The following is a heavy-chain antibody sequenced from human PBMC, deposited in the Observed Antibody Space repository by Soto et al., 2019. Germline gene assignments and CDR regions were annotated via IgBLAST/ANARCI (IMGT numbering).Heavy chain of an antibody. J-gene: IGHJ6*02. D-gene: IGHD2-2*01. CDR2: IYYSGST. CDR3: AIEGTLGYCSSTSCYTYYYYGMDV. Sequence: PSETLSLTCTVSGGSISSGGYYWSWIRQHPGKGLEWIGYIYYSGSTYYNPSLKSRVTISVDTSKNQFSLKLSSVTAADTAVYYCAIEGTLGYCSSTSCYTYYYYGMDVWGQGTTVTVSS. CDR1: GGSISSGGYY. V-gene: IGHV4-31*03.